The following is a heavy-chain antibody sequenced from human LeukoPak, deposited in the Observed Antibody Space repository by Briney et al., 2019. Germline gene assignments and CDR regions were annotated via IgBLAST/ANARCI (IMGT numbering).Heavy chain of an antibody. Sequence: ASVKVFCKVSGYTLTELSMHWVRQAPGKGLEWMGGFDPEDGETIYAQKFQGRVTMTEDTSTDTAYMELSSLRSEDTAVYYCARDFSWELPPSYFDYWGQGTLVTVSS. CDR1: GYTLTELS. V-gene: IGHV1-24*01. D-gene: IGHD1-26*01. CDR3: ARDFSWELPPSYFDY. J-gene: IGHJ4*02. CDR2: FDPEDGET.